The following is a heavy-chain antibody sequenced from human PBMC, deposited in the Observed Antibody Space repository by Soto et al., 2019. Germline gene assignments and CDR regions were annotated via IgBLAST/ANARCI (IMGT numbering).Heavy chain of an antibody. D-gene: IGHD2-2*02. CDR3: ARDQVPAAIPYYYYYGMDV. J-gene: IGHJ6*02. V-gene: IGHV3-30-3*01. CDR2: ISYDGSNK. CDR1: GFTFSSYA. Sequence: GGSLRLSCAASGFTFSSYAMHWVRQAPGKGLEWVAVISYDGSNKYYADSVKGRFTISRDNSKNTLYLQMNSLRAEDTAVYYCARDQVPAAIPYYYYYGMDVWGQGTTVTVSS.